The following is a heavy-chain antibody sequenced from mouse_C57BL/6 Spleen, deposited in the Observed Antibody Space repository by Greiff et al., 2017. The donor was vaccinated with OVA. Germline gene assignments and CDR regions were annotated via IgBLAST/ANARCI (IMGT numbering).Heavy chain of an antibody. CDR1: GYPFTDYE. Sequence: QVQLQQSGAELVRPGASVTLSCKASGYPFTDYEMHWVKQTPVHGLEWIGALDPDTGGTAYNQKFKGKAILTADKSYSTAYMGLRSLTSEDYAVYYCTRPVTGSRDYWGQGTTLTVSS. V-gene: IGHV1-15*01. CDR2: LDPDTGGT. D-gene: IGHD2-1*01. J-gene: IGHJ2*01. CDR3: TRPVTGSRDY.